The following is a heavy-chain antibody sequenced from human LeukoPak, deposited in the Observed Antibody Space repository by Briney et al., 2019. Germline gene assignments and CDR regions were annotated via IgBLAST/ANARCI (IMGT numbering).Heavy chain of an antibody. V-gene: IGHV3-7*01. Sequence: GGSLRLSCAASGFIFSTYWMAWVRQAPGKGLEWVANIRHDGGEKYYVDSVKGRFAISRDNAKSSLFLQMDSLRAEDTAVYYCARDPYYDFWSDYGTEAFDIWGQGTMVTVSS. J-gene: IGHJ3*02. CDR2: IRHDGGEK. CDR3: ARDPYYDFWSDYGTEAFDI. D-gene: IGHD3-3*01. CDR1: GFIFSTYW.